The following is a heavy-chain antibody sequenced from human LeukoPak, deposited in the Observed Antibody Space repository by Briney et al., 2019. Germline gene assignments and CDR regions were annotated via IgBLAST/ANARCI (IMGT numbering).Heavy chain of an antibody. D-gene: IGHD4-17*01. J-gene: IGHJ6*02. V-gene: IGHV3-30*03. CDR2: ISYDGSNK. CDR1: GFTFSSYG. Sequence: GRSLRLSCAASGFTFSSYGMHWVRQAPGKGLEWVAVISYDGSNKYYADSVKGRFTISRDNSKNTLDLQMNSLRPDDTGVYFCARVGEHDYGETFYWKPMDVWGQGTTVTVSS. CDR3: ARVGEHDYGETFYWKPMDV.